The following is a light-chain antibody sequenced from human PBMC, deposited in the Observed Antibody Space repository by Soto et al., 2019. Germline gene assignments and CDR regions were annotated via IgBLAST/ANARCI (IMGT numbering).Light chain of an antibody. CDR2: AAS. J-gene: IGKJ2*01. CDR1: RSVSSY. V-gene: IGKV1-39*01. Sequence: DIQMAQSPSSLSASVGDRVTITCRASRSVSSYLNWYQQKPGKAPKLLIYAASSLQSGVPSRFSGSGSGTDFTLIISGLQPEDFATYYCQQSYSGPLTFGQGTKLEIK. CDR3: QQSYSGPLT.